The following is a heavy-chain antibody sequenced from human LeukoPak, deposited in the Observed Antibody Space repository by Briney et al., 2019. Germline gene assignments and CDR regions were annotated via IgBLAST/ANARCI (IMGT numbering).Heavy chain of an antibody. CDR3: ARNLYIVGVFDY. D-gene: IGHD2-21*01. Sequence: PSETLSLTCTVSGGSISSYYWSWIRQPPGKGLEWIGYIYYSGSTNYNPSLKSRVTISVDTSKNQFSLKLSSVTAADTAVYYCARNLYIVGVFDYWGQGTLVTVSS. CDR2: IYYSGST. CDR1: GGSISSYY. V-gene: IGHV4-59*08. J-gene: IGHJ4*02.